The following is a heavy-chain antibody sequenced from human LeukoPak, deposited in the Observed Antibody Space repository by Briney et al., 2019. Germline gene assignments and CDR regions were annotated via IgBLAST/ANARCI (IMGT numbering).Heavy chain of an antibody. V-gene: IGHV3-21*01. Sequence: SGGSLRLSCAASGFTFSSYSMNWVRQAPGKGLEWVSSISSSSSYIYYADSVKGRFTISRDNAKNSLYLQMNSLRAEDTAVYYCAREGGSGGILPNYNWFDPWGQGTLVTVSS. CDR3: AREGGSGGILPNYNWFDP. CDR1: GFTFSSYS. J-gene: IGHJ5*02. CDR2: ISSSSSYI. D-gene: IGHD2-15*01.